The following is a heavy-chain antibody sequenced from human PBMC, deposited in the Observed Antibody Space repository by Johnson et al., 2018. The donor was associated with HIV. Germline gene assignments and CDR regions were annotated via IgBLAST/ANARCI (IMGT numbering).Heavy chain of an antibody. CDR2: ISYDGGLK. V-gene: IGHV3-30*04. Sequence: QVQLVESGGGVVQPGRSLRLSCAASGFSFSSYAMHWVRQAPGKGLEWVTVISYDGGLKYYAASVKGRFTISRDNSKNTLYLQMNSLSAEDTAVYYCAKGGLWFGEYHAFDIWGQGTMVTVSS. CDR3: AKGGLWFGEYHAFDI. D-gene: IGHD3-10*01. J-gene: IGHJ3*02. CDR1: GFSFSSYA.